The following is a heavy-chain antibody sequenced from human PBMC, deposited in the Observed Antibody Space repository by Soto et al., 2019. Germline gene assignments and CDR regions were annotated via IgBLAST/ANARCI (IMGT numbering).Heavy chain of an antibody. Sequence: QVQLQESGPGLVKPSGTLSLTCAVSGGSISSSNWWSWVRQPPGKGLEWIGEIYHSGSTNYNPSLRRRVTITVDKSKKQFAQKLSSVTDADTAVYYCAGGEAAAGKRGEFDYWGQGTLVTVSS. J-gene: IGHJ4*02. CDR1: GGSISSSNW. CDR3: AGGEAAAGKRGEFDY. CDR2: IYHSGST. D-gene: IGHD6-13*01. V-gene: IGHV4-4*02.